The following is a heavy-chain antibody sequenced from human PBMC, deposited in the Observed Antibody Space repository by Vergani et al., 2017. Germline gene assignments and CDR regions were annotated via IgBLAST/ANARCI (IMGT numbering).Heavy chain of an antibody. V-gene: IGHV1-69*12. CDR3: AGDISITMVRGVITLDY. D-gene: IGHD3-10*01. Sequence: QVQLVQSGAEVKKPGSSVKVSCKASGGTFSSYAISWVRQAPGQGLEWMGGIIPIFGTANYAQKFQGRVTITADESTSTAYMELSSLGSEDTAVYYCAGDISITMVRGVITLDYWGQGTLVTVSS. CDR2: IIPIFGTA. J-gene: IGHJ4*02. CDR1: GGTFSSYA.